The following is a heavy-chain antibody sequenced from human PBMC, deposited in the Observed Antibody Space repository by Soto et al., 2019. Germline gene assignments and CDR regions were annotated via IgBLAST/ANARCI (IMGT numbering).Heavy chain of an antibody. Sequence: PSETLSLTCTVSGGSFSAYYWSWIRQPPGKGLEWIGYIYHSGTTTYSPSLKSRVTISIDTSKNQFSLKLGSVTSADTAVYYCARESTRWFDPWGQGTLVTVSS. V-gene: IGHV4-59*01. CDR1: GGSFSAYY. J-gene: IGHJ5*02. D-gene: IGHD5-12*01. CDR2: IYHSGTT. CDR3: ARESTRWFDP.